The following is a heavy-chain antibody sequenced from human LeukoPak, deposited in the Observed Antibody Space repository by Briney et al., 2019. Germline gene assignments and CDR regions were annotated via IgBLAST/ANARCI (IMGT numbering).Heavy chain of an antibody. J-gene: IGHJ4*02. CDR1: GGSFSGYY. CDR3: ARGGWAYYYDSSGYYYGD. CDR2: INHSGST. D-gene: IGHD3-22*01. Sequence: PSETLSLTCAVYGGSFSGYYWSWIGQPPGKGLEWIGEINHSGSTNYNPSLKSRVTISVDTSKNQFSLKLSSVTAADTAVYYCARGGWAYYYDSSGYYYGDWGQGTLVTVSS. V-gene: IGHV4-34*01.